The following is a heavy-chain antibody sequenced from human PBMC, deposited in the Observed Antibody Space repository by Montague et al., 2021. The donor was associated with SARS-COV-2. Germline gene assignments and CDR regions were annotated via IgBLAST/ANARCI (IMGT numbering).Heavy chain of an antibody. D-gene: IGHD2-15*01. CDR2: IYASVGT. V-gene: IGHV4-4*07. Sequence: SETLSLTCSVSGEPISGFFWNWIRQPAGKGLEWIGRIYASVGTDXNPSLESRVTMSVDTSKNQFSLKVNSVTAADTAKYYCARGVVAAPPAVDYWGRGTLVTVSS. J-gene: IGHJ4*02. CDR3: ARGVVAAPPAVDY. CDR1: GEPISGFF.